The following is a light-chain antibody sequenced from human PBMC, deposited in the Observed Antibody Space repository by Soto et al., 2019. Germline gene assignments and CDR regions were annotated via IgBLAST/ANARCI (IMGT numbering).Light chain of an antibody. J-gene: IGLJ2*01. V-gene: IGLV4-69*01. Sequence: QPVLTQSPSASASLGASVKLTCTLSSGHSSYAIAWHQQQPEKGPRYLMKLNSDGSHSKGDGIPDRFSGSSSGAERYVTISRLQSEDEADYYCQTWGAGTVVFGGGTKLTVL. CDR2: LNSDGSH. CDR3: QTWGAGTVV. CDR1: SGHSSYA.